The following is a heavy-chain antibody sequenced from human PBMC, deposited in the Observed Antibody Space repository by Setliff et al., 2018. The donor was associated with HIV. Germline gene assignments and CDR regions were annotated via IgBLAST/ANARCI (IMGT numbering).Heavy chain of an antibody. D-gene: IGHD6-19*01. J-gene: IGHJ4*02. CDR2: IYYSGNT. V-gene: IGHV4-39*01. CDR1: GGPISSSTYF. Sequence: SETLSLTCNRRVSGGPISSSTYFWDWIRQPPGKGLEWIGSIYYSGNTYYNPSLKSRVTISVDTSKRQFSLKLSSVTAGDSALYYCARRRGQKATGWYYFDFWGQGALVTVSS. CDR3: ARRRGQKATGWYYFDF.